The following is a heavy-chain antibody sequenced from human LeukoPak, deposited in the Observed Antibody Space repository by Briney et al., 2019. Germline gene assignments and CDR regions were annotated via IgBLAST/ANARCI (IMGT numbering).Heavy chain of an antibody. D-gene: IGHD3-16*01. CDR3: ATVTFGGDPNWFDP. CDR1: GYTLTELS. V-gene: IGHV1-24*01. Sequence: GASVKVSCKVSGYTLTELSMHWVRQAPGKGLEWMGGFDPEDGETIYAQKFQGRVTMTEDTSTDTAYMELSSLRSEDTAVYYCATVTFGGDPNWFDPWGQGTLVTVSS. CDR2: FDPEDGET. J-gene: IGHJ5*02.